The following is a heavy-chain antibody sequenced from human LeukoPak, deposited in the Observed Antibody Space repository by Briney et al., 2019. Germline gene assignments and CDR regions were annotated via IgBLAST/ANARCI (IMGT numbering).Heavy chain of an antibody. V-gene: IGHV1-2*02. CDR2: INPNSGGT. D-gene: IGHD1/OR15-1a*01. CDR1: GYTFTGYY. Sequence: ASVKVSCKASGYTFTGYYMHWVRQAPGHGLEWMGWINPNSGGTNYAQKFQGRVTMTRDTSISTAYMELSRLRSDDTAVYYCARGRPTRRTDFYWCFDLWGRGTLVTVSS. J-gene: IGHJ2*01. CDR3: ARGRPTRRTDFYWCFDL.